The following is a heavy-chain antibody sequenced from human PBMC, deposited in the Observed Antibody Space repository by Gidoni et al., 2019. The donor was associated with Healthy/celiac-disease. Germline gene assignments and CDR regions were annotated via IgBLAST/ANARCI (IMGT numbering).Heavy chain of an antibody. J-gene: IGHJ4*02. CDR1: GGTFSSYA. CDR2: IIPIFGTA. V-gene: IGHV1-69*01. D-gene: IGHD3-3*01. CDR3: ARSPDFWSGQYPEYYFDY. Sequence: QVQLVQSGAEVKKPGSSVKVSCKASGGTFSSYAISWVRQAPGQGLEWMGGIIPIFGTANYAQKFQGRVTITADESTSTAYMELSSLRSEDTAVYYCARSPDFWSGQYPEYYFDYWGQGTLVTVSS.